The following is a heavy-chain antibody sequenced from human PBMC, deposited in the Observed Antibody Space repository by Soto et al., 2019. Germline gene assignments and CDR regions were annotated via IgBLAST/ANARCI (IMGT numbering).Heavy chain of an antibody. J-gene: IGHJ5*02. CDR3: ERDGSRPSSSWYH. Sequence: QVQLVQSGAEVKKPGSSVKVSCKASGDTFSSYAISWVRQAPGQGLEWMGGIIPIVGTANYAQKFQGRVTINADESTSTAYMELSSMRSEDTAAYYCERDGSRPSSSWYHWGQGTLVTVSS. CDR2: IIPIVGTA. D-gene: IGHD6-13*01. CDR1: GDTFSSYA. V-gene: IGHV1-69*01.